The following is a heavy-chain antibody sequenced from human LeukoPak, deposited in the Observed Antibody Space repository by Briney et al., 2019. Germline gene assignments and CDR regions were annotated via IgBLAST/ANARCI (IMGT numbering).Heavy chain of an antibody. V-gene: IGHV3-30*18. Sequence: GRSLRLSCAASGFTFSSYGMHWLRQAPGKGLICLAVISYDGCNKYYADSVKGRFTISRDNSKNTLYLQMNSLRAEDTAVYYCAKDKAVAGTLYFDYWGQGTLVSVSS. CDR1: GFTFSSYG. CDR3: AKDKAVAGTLYFDY. CDR2: ISYDGCNK. J-gene: IGHJ4*02. D-gene: IGHD6-19*01.